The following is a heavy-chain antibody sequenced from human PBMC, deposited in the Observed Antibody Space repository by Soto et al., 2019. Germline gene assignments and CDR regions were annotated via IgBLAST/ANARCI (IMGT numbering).Heavy chain of an antibody. Sequence: QVQLVQSGAEEKKPGASVKVSCKASGYTFTSYAMHWVRRAPGQRLEWMGWINAGNGNTKYSQKFQGRVTITRDTSASTAYMELSSLRSEDTAVYYCARSSGYYVIDDYWGQGTLVTVSS. D-gene: IGHD3-22*01. CDR3: ARSSGYYVIDDY. CDR1: GYTFTSYA. V-gene: IGHV1-3*05. CDR2: INAGNGNT. J-gene: IGHJ4*02.